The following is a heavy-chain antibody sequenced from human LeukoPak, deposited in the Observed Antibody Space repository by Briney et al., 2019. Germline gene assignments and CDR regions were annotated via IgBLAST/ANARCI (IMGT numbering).Heavy chain of an antibody. CDR1: GGSISSYY. CDR2: IYYSGSA. CDR3: ARAGHDILTGYSLYYYMDV. V-gene: IGHV4-59*01. J-gene: IGHJ6*03. D-gene: IGHD3-9*01. Sequence: SETLSLTCTVSGGSISSYYWSWIRQPPGKGLEWIGYIYYSGSANYNPSLKSRVAISVDTSKNQFSLKLSSVTAADTAVYYCARAGHDILTGYSLYYYMDVWGKGTTVTISS.